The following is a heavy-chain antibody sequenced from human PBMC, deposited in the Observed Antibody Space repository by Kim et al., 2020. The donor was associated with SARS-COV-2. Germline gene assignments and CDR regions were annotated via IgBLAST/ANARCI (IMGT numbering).Heavy chain of an antibody. J-gene: IGHJ4*02. Sequence: GGSLRLSCAASGFTFSDYYMSWIRQAPGKGLEWVSYISSSGSTIYYADSVKGRFTISRDNAKNSLYLQMNSLRAEDTAVYYCVTPKNDYGDPYFDYWGQGTLVTVSS. CDR1: GFTFSDYY. CDR3: VTPKNDYGDPYFDY. CDR2: ISSSGSTI. V-gene: IGHV3-11*01. D-gene: IGHD4-17*01.